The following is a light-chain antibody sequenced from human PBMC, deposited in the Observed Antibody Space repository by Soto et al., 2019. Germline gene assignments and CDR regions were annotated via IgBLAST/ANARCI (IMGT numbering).Light chain of an antibody. J-gene: IGKJ1*01. CDR2: GAS. Sequence: EVVMRQSPATLSVSPGEGATLSCRASQSVSSNLAWYQQKPGQAPRLLIYGASTRATGIPARFSASGTGTDFTLTISDVQPEDFAVYYCHQRQSWPRTFGQGTKVDIK. CDR1: QSVSSN. V-gene: IGKV3D-15*01. CDR3: HQRQSWPRT.